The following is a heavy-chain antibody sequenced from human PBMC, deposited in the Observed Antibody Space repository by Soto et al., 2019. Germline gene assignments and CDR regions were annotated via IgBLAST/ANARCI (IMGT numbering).Heavy chain of an antibody. Sequence: SVKVSCKASGYTFTSYGISWVRQAPGQGLEWMGWISAYNGNTNYAQKLQGRVTMTTDTSTSTAYKELRSLRSDDTAVYYCARAPVDYYFDYWGQGTLVTVSS. CDR1: GYTFTSYG. D-gene: IGHD3-9*01. CDR3: ARAPVDYYFDY. CDR2: ISAYNGNT. J-gene: IGHJ4*02. V-gene: IGHV1-18*01.